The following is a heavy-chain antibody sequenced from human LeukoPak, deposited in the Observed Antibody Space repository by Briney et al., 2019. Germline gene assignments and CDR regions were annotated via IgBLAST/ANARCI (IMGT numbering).Heavy chain of an antibody. Sequence: SETLSLTCAVYGGSFSGYYWSWIRQPPGKGLEWIGEIHHSGSTNYNPSLKSRVTISVDTSKNQFSLKLSSVTAEDTAVYYCARVAFTQPTRQIDYWGQGTLVTVSS. CDR3: ARVAFTQPTRQIDY. J-gene: IGHJ4*02. V-gene: IGHV4-34*01. D-gene: IGHD1-14*01. CDR1: GGSFSGYY. CDR2: IHHSGST.